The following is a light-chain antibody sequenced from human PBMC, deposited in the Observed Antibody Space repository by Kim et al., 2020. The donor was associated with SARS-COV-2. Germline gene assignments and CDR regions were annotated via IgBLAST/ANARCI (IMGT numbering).Light chain of an antibody. Sequence: QSALTQPASVSGSPGQSITISCTGTSSDVGGYNYVSWYQQHPGKAPKLMIYDVSKRPSGVSNRFSGSKSGNTASLTISGLQAEDEAEYYCSSYTSSSTSWVFGGGTQLTVL. J-gene: IGLJ3*02. CDR3: SSYTSSSTSWV. V-gene: IGLV2-14*01. CDR2: DVS. CDR1: SSDVGGYNY.